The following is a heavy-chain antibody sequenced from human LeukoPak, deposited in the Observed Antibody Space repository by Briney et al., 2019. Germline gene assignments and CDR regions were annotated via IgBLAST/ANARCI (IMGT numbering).Heavy chain of an antibody. J-gene: IGHJ4*02. D-gene: IGHD3-22*01. CDR2: IKSKTDGGTT. CDR1: GFTFSNAW. Sequence: GGSLRLSCAASGFTFSNAWMSWVRQAPGKGLEWVGRIKSKTDGGTTDYAAPVKGRFTISRDDLKNTLYLQMNSLKTEDTAVYYCTTDIRPYYYDSSGYYGTGDWGQGTLVTVSS. V-gene: IGHV3-15*01. CDR3: TTDIRPYYYDSSGYYGTGD.